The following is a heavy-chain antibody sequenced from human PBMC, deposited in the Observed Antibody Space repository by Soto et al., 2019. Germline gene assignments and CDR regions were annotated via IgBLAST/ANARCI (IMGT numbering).Heavy chain of an antibody. D-gene: IGHD2-2*01. Sequence: SQTLSLTCAISGDSVSSNSAAWNWIRQSPSRGLEWLGRTYYRSKWYNDYAVSVKSRITINPDTSKNQFSLQPNSVTPEDTAVYYCARDWGGYCSSTSCYWYGMDVWGQGTTVTVSS. CDR1: GDSVSSNSAA. CDR2: TYYRSKWYN. CDR3: ARDWGGYCSSTSCYWYGMDV. J-gene: IGHJ6*02. V-gene: IGHV6-1*01.